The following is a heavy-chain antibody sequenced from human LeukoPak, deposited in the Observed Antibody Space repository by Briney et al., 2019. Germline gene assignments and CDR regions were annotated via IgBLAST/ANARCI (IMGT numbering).Heavy chain of an antibody. CDR3: ARQQPYGSSFDPRGMDV. Sequence: SETLSLTCAVYGGSFSGYYWSWIRQPPGKGLEWIGEINHSGSTNYNPSLKSRVTISVDTSRNQISLKLNSVIAADTAVYYCARQQPYGSSFDPRGMDVWGQGTTVTVSS. CDR2: INHSGST. CDR1: GGSFSGYY. D-gene: IGHD6-13*01. J-gene: IGHJ6*02. V-gene: IGHV4-34*01.